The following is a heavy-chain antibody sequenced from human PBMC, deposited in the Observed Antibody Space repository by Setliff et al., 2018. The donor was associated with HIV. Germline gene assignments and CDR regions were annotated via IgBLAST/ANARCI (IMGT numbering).Heavy chain of an antibody. CDR3: ASRVYYYDSSGYLRAEGFDP. CDR1: GGSISNSRYY. Sequence: TSETLSLTCTVSGGSISNSRYYWSWISQPPGKGLEWIGSIYYSGSTYYNPSLKSRVTISVDTSQTQFSLKLSSVTAADAAVYYCASRVYYYDSSGYLRAEGFDPLGQGTLGTVS. CDR2: IYYSGST. V-gene: IGHV4-39*01. J-gene: IGHJ5*02. D-gene: IGHD3-22*01.